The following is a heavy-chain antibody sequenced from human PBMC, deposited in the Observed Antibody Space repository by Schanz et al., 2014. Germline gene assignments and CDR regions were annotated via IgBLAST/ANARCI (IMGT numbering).Heavy chain of an antibody. CDR1: GGPFSGYF. CDR3: ARHLVNAYGMDV. V-gene: IGHV4-34*01. J-gene: IGHJ6*02. Sequence: QVPLQQWGAGLLKPSETLSLTCAVYGGPFSGYFWSWIRQSPGKGLQWIGEIHHSGSIIYNPSLRSGVTISMDTSKNQFSLKVPSVTAADTAVYYCARHLVNAYGMDVWGQGTAVTVSS. CDR2: IHHSGSI. D-gene: IGHD3-3*02.